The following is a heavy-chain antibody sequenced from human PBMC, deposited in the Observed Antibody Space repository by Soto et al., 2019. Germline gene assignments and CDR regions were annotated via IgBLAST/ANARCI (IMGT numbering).Heavy chain of an antibody. D-gene: IGHD1-26*01. CDR3: SRGEWELRH. V-gene: IGHV1-8*01. Sequence: QVQLVQSGAEVKKPGASVKVSCQASGYTFTSYDINWVRQATGQGPEWMGYMSPSSGNTGYAQNFQGRVTMTRDTSINTAYMELTSLTSEDTAVYYCSRGEWELRHWGQGSLFIVSS. CDR1: GYTFTSYD. J-gene: IGHJ4*02. CDR2: MSPSSGNT.